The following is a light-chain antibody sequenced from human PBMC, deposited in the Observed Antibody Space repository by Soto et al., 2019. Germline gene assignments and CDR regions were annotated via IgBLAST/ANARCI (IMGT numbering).Light chain of an antibody. V-gene: IGKV1-27*01. CDR3: RKYNTVPWM. J-gene: IGKJ1*01. Sequence: DIPMTQSPSSLSASVGDRVTITCRASQAISNYLAWYQQKPWKVPKLLIYAASSLQSGVPSRFSGSGSGTDVILTISSLQTEDVATDYCRKYNTVPWMFGQGTKLESK. CDR1: QAISNY. CDR2: AAS.